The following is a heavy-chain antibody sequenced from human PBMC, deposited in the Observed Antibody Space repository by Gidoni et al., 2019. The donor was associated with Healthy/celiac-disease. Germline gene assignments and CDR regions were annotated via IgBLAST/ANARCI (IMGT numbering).Heavy chain of an antibody. CDR1: GGSISSYS. J-gene: IGHJ5*02. Sequence: QVQLQESGPGLVKPSATLSITCTVSGGSISSYSWSWIRQPAGKGLEWIGRIYTSGSTNYNPSLKSRVTMSVDTSKNQFSLKLSSVTAADTAVYYCARDRAPYNWFDPWGQGTLVTVSS. CDR2: IYTSGST. V-gene: IGHV4-4*07. CDR3: ARDRAPYNWFDP.